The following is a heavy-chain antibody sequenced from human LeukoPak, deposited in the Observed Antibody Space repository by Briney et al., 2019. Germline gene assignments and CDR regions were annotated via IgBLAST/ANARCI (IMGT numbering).Heavy chain of an antibody. CDR2: IYYSGST. Sequence: SETLSLTCTVSGYSISSGYYWGWIRQPPGKGLEWIGYIYYSGSTNYNPSLKSRVTISVDTSKNQFSLKLSSVTAADTAVYYCARHGFYYYYMDVWGKGTTVTVSS. CDR1: GYSISSGYY. V-gene: IGHV4-38-2*02. J-gene: IGHJ6*03. CDR3: ARHGFYYYYMDV.